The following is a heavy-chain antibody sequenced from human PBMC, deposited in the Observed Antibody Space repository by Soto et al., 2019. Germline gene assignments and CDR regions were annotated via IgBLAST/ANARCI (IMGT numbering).Heavy chain of an antibody. Sequence: SVKVSCKASGGTFSSYAISWVRQAPGQGLEWMGGIIPIFGTANYAQKFQGRVTITADESTSTAYMELSSLRSEDTAVYYCARAITMIVVDTLDPYYGMDVWGQGTTVTVSS. J-gene: IGHJ6*02. V-gene: IGHV1-69*13. D-gene: IGHD3-22*01. CDR3: ARAITMIVVDTLDPYYGMDV. CDR2: IIPIFGTA. CDR1: GGTFSSYA.